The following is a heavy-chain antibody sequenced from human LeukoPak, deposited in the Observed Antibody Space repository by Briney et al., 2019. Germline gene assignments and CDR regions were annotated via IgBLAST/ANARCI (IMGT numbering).Heavy chain of an antibody. V-gene: IGHV3-23*01. D-gene: IGHD5-24*01. CDR3: AKYLLQGDGYWDIDS. J-gene: IGHJ4*02. CDR2: IFGSGYNT. CDR1: GFRFSIYT. Sequence: GGSLRLSCAASGFRFSIYTMSWVRQAPGKGLEWVAGIFGSGYNTYYADSVKGRFTISRDNSKNTLYLQMNSLRVEDTAIYYCAKYLLQGDGYWDIDSWGQGTLVSVSS.